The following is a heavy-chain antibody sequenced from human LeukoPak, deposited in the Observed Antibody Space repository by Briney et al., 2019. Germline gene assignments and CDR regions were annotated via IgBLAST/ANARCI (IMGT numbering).Heavy chain of an antibody. J-gene: IGHJ4*02. CDR2: IYHSGST. CDR1: GYSISSGYY. D-gene: IGHD1-14*01. Sequence: SETLSLTCTVSGYSISSGYYWGWIRQPPGKGLEWIGSIYHSGSTYYNPSLKSRVTISVDTSKNQFSLKLSSVTAADTAVYYCARQNQETHFDYWGQGTLVTVSS. V-gene: IGHV4-38-2*02. CDR3: ARQNQETHFDY.